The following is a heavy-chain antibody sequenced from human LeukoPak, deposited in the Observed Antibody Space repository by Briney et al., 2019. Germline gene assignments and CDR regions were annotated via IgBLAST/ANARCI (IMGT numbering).Heavy chain of an antibody. CDR2: ISGSGGST. D-gene: IGHD3-10*01. CDR1: GFTFSSYA. CDR3: AKDRRGATGYNWFDP. J-gene: IGHJ5*02. Sequence: TGGSLRLSCAASGFTFSSYAMSWVRQAPGKGLEWVSAISGSGGSTYYADSVKGRFTISRDNSKNTLYLQMNSLRAEDTAVYYCAKDRRGATGYNWFDPWGQGTLVTVSS. V-gene: IGHV3-23*01.